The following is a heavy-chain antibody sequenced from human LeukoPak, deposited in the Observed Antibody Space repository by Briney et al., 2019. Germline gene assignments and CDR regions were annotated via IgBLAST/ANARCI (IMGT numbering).Heavy chain of an antibody. V-gene: IGHV3-7*03. J-gene: IGHJ6*04. Sequence: EGSLRLSCAASGFTFSSYWMSWGRQAPGKGPEWVASIKKDGSEKNYVDSVKGRFTISRGNAKNSLYLQMNSLRAEDTAIYYCARQRMVDVWGKGTTVIVSS. CDR1: GFTFSSYW. CDR2: IKKDGSEK. CDR3: ARQRMVDV. D-gene: IGHD2-15*01.